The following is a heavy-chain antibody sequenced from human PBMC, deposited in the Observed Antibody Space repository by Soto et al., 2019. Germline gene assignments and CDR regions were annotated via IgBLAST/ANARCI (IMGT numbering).Heavy chain of an antibody. D-gene: IGHD6-6*01. CDR2: IYYSGST. J-gene: IGHJ5*02. Sequence: EPLSLTCTFSGGSINGSTYHWDLIRQPPRKRLEWIGSIYYSGSTYFNPSLKSRVTISVDTSKNQFSLKLSSVTAADTAVYYCVREYSSSSPSWFDPWGQGTLVTVSS. V-gene: IGHV4-39*02. CDR3: VREYSSSSPSWFDP. CDR1: GGSINGSTYH.